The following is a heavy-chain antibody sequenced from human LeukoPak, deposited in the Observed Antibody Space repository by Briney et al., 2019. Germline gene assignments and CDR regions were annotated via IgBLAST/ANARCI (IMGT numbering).Heavy chain of an antibody. V-gene: IGHV1-46*01. D-gene: IGHD2-8*02. CDR1: GYTFTSYY. CDR3: ARDHVLGKAYYYYYGMDV. Sequence: GASVKVSCKASGYTFTSYYMHWVRQAPGQGLEWMGIINPSGGSTSYAQKFQGRVTMTRDTSTSTVYMELSSLRSEDTAVYYCARDHVLGKAYYYYYGMDVWGQGTTVTVS. J-gene: IGHJ6*02. CDR2: INPSGGST.